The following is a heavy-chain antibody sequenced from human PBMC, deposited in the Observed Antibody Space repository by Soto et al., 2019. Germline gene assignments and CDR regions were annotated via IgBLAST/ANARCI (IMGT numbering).Heavy chain of an antibody. CDR1: GFTFSSYA. Sequence: GGSLRLSCAASGFTFSSYAMSWVRQAPGKGLEWVSAISGSGSSTYYADSVKGRFTISRDNSKNKLYLQMNSLRAEDTAVYYCAKEPAKNTVTHDAFDFWGQGTMVTVSS. D-gene: IGHD4-17*01. V-gene: IGHV3-23*01. CDR3: AKEPAKNTVTHDAFDF. CDR2: ISGSGSST. J-gene: IGHJ3*01.